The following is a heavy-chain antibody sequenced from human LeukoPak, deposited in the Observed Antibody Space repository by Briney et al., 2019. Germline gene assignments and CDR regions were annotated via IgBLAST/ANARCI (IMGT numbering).Heavy chain of an antibody. Sequence: PGGSLRLSCAASGFIFSNFAMHWVRQAPGKGLEWVALISYDGSHTYYADSMKGRFTISRDNSRNVLYLQMTSLRGDDSAVYYCARDEHELVRDDYYYMDVWGKGTTVTVSS. D-gene: IGHD1-26*01. CDR1: GFIFSNFA. V-gene: IGHV3-30*01. CDR2: ISYDGSHT. J-gene: IGHJ6*03. CDR3: ARDEHELVRDDYYYMDV.